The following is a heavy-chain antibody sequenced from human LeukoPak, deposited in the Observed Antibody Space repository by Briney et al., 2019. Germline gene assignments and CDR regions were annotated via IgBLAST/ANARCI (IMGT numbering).Heavy chain of an antibody. CDR2: LYSSGYS. CDR3: AAKGNGYTGTYVFAH. D-gene: IGHD5-12*01. V-gene: IGHV3-66*01. Sequence: GRSLRLSRAASGFSVSSNYMSWVRQAPGKGLEWVSVLYSSGYSKYADSVKGRFSISRDTSGNTLSLQMNSLRAEDSAVYYCAAKGNGYTGTYVFAHWGRGTLVTVSS. J-gene: IGHJ5*02. CDR1: GFSVSSNY.